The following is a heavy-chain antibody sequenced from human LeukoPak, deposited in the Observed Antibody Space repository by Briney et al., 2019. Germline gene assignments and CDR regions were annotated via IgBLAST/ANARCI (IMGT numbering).Heavy chain of an antibody. Sequence: GGSLRLSCAASEFTFVRYAMNWVRQAPGKGLEWVSYISSSSFKIGYADSVKGRFTISRDNSKNTLYLQMNNLRVEDTAVYYCAKDGIPDGFYSIGNWGQGALVIVSS. J-gene: IGHJ4*02. CDR1: EFTFVRYA. V-gene: IGHV3-23*01. CDR2: ISSSSFKI. D-gene: IGHD3-3*01. CDR3: AKDGIPDGFYSIGN.